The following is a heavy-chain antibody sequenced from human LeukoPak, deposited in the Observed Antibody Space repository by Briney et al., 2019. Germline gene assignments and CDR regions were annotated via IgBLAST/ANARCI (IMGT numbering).Heavy chain of an antibody. CDR3: ARDRGYYYDSSGYYYPFDY. J-gene: IGHJ4*02. Sequence: ASVKVSCKASGGTFSSYAISWVRQAPGQGLEWMGGIIPIFGTANYAQKFQGRVTITTDESTSTAYMELSSLRSEDTAVYYCARDRGYYYDSSGYYYPFDYWGQGTLVTVSP. CDR1: GGTFSSYA. V-gene: IGHV1-69*05. D-gene: IGHD3-22*01. CDR2: IIPIFGTA.